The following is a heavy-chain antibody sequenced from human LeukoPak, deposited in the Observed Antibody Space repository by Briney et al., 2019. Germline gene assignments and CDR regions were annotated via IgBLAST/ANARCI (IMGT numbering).Heavy chain of an antibody. V-gene: IGHV6-1*01. D-gene: IGHD3-10*01. CDR1: GDSVSRNSAA. CDR3: ARYKVRGVTSTLGYYYYMDV. CDR2: TYYRSKWYN. J-gene: IGHJ6*03. Sequence: PSQTLSLTCAISGDSVSRNSAAWNWIRQSPSRGLEWLGRTYYRSKWYNDYAVSVKSRITINPDTSKNQFSLQLNSVTPEDTAVYYCARYKVRGVTSTLGYYYYMDVWGKGTTVTVSS.